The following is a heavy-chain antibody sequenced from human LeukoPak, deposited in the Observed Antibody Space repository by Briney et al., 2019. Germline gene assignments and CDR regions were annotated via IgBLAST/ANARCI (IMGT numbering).Heavy chain of an antibody. V-gene: IGHV3-11*01. J-gene: IGHJ6*03. CDR1: GFTFSDYY. CDR3: ARDGQRQLALLSASHYMDV. Sequence: PGGSLRLSCAASGFTFSDYYMSWIRQAPGKGLEWVSYISSSGSTIYYADSVKGRFTISRDNAKNSLYLQINSLRAEDTAVYYCARDGQRQLALLSASHYMDVWGKGTTVTVSS. D-gene: IGHD6-13*01. CDR2: ISSSGSTI.